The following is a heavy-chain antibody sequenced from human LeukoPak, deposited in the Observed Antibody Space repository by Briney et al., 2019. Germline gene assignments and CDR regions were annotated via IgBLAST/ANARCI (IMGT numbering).Heavy chain of an antibody. Sequence: PSETLSLTCTVSGGSISSYYWSWIRQPPGKGLEWIGYIYYSGSTNYNPSLKSRVTISVDTSKNQFSLKLSPVTAADTAVYYCASAGYSSGWSVDAFDIWGQGTMVTVSS. V-gene: IGHV4-59*01. J-gene: IGHJ3*02. D-gene: IGHD6-19*01. CDR3: ASAGYSSGWSVDAFDI. CDR1: GGSISSYY. CDR2: IYYSGST.